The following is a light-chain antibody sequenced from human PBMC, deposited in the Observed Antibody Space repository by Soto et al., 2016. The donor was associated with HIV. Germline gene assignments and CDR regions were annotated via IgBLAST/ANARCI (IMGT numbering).Light chain of an antibody. J-gene: IGLJ2*01. V-gene: IGLV3-19*01. CDR3: NSRDSSGNHLV. Sequence: SSELTQDPAVSVALGQTVRITCQGDSLRSYYAGWYQQKPGQAPVLVIYGKTNRPSGIPDRFSGSSSGTTASLTITGAQAEDEADYYCNSRDSSGNHLVFGGGTKLTVL. CDR1: SLRSYY. CDR2: GKT.